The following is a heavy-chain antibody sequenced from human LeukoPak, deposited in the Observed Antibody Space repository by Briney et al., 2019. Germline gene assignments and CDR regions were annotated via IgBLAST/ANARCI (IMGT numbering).Heavy chain of an antibody. CDR2: INHSGST. Sequence: SETLSLTCAVYGGSFSGYYWGWTRQPPGKGLEWIGEINHSGSTNYNPSLKSRVTISVDTSKNQFSLKLSSVTAADTAVYYCARARISGSLPRPSFDPWGQGTLVTVSS. D-gene: IGHD3-10*01. V-gene: IGHV4-34*01. CDR1: GGSFSGYY. J-gene: IGHJ5*02. CDR3: ARARISGSLPRPSFDP.